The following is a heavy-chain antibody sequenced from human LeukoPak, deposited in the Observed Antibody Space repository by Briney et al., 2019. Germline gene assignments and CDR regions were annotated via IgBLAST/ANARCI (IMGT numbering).Heavy chain of an antibody. V-gene: IGHV1-8*01. CDR3: ARDRYYSSGSYYRYYYYYGMDV. CDR2: MNPNSGNT. Sequence: ASVKVSCKASGYTFTSYDINWVRQATGQGLEWMGWMNPNSGNTGYAQKFQGRVTMTRNTSISTAYMELSSLRSEDTAVYYCARDRYYSSGSYYRYYYYYGMDVWGQGTTVTVSS. D-gene: IGHD3-10*01. J-gene: IGHJ6*02. CDR1: GYTFTSYD.